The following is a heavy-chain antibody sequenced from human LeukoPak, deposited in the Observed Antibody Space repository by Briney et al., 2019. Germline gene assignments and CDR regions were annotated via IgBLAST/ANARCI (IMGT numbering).Heavy chain of an antibody. CDR3: ARDGDGLVFPTDS. Sequence: GSLRLSCAASGFTFRNFWMRWVRQAPGKGLEWVADIKEDARKIYYLDSVKGRFTISRDNDKTSLYLQMNSLRDEDTAVYYCARDGDGLVFPTDSRGQGTLVTVSS. CDR2: IKEDARKI. CDR1: GFTFRNFW. V-gene: IGHV3-7*01. J-gene: IGHJ4*02. D-gene: IGHD2-21*01.